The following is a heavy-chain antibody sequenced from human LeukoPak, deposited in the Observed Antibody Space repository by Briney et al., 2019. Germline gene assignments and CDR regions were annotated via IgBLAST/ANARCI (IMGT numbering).Heavy chain of an antibody. CDR1: GFNFSSND. Sequence: GGSLRLSCAVSGFNFSSNDMHWVRQPTGKGLEWVSGISTAGDTYYPDSVKGRFTISRKNAKSSFYLQMNSLRAGDTAVYYCARARFSTMAYWYFDLWGRGTLVTVSS. D-gene: IGHD5-24*01. V-gene: IGHV3-13*01. J-gene: IGHJ2*01. CDR3: ARARFSTMAYWYFDL. CDR2: ISTAGDT.